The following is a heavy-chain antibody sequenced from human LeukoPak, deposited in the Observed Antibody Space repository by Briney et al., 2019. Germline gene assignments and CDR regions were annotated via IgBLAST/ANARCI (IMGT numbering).Heavy chain of an antibody. CDR2: ISAYTGNT. J-gene: IGHJ4*02. Sequence: GDSVKVSCKASGYTFTSYGISWVRQAPGQGPEWMGWISAYTGNTNYAQKFQGRVTVTTDTSTTTAYMELRNLTSDDTAVYYCARDKSSSWFSNGYWGQGTLVIVSS. CDR3: ARDKSSSWFSNGY. CDR1: GYTFTSYG. D-gene: IGHD6-13*01. V-gene: IGHV1-18*01.